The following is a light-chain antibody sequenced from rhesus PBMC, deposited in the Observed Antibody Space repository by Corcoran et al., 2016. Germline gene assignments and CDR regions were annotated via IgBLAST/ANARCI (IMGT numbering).Light chain of an antibody. CDR1: QGISSW. CDR2: KAS. CDR3: QQYSSRPLT. V-gene: IGKV1-22*01. J-gene: IGKJ4*01. Sequence: DIQMTQSPSSLSASVGDTVTITCRASQGISSWLAWYQQKPGKAPKLLIYKASSLQSGVPSGFSGSGSGTDFTLTISSLQSEDFATYYCQQYSSRPLTFGGGTKVEIK.